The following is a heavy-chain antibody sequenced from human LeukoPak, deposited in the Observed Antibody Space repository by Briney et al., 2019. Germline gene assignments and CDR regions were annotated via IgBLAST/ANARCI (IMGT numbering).Heavy chain of an antibody. J-gene: IGHJ4*02. CDR1: GFTVSSNY. CDR3: ARGSTDSSGWSEFDY. V-gene: IGHV3-53*01. D-gene: IGHD6-19*01. Sequence: GGSLRLSCAASGFTVSSNYMSWVRQAPGKGLEWVSVIYSGGSTYYADSVKGRFTISRDNSKNTLYLQMNSLRAEDTAVYYCARGSTDSSGWSEFDYWGQGTLVTVSS. CDR2: IYSGGST.